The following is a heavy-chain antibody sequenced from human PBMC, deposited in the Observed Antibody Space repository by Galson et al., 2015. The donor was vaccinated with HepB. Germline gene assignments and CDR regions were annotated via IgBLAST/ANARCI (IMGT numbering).Heavy chain of an antibody. J-gene: IGHJ4*02. Sequence: SVKVSCKASGGTFSSYAISWVRQAPGQGLEWMGGIIPIFGTANYAQKFQGRVTITADESTSTAYMELSSLRSEDTAVYYCARRYGGSYYFDYWGQGTLVTVSS. CDR1: GGTFSSYA. CDR3: ARRYGGSYYFDY. V-gene: IGHV1-69*13. D-gene: IGHD4/OR15-4a*01. CDR2: IIPIFGTA.